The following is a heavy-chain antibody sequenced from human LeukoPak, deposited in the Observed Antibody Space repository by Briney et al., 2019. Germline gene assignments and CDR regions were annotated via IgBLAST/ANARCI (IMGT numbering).Heavy chain of an antibody. V-gene: IGHV3-23*01. Sequence: PSETLSLTCTVSGGSISSYYWSWVRQAPGKGLEWVSAISGSGGSTYYADSVKGRFTISRDNSKNTLYLQMNSLRAEDTAVYYCAKDQKGGWHFDYWGQGTLVTVSS. CDR3: AKDQKGGWHFDY. J-gene: IGHJ4*02. CDR2: ISGSGGST. D-gene: IGHD6-19*01. CDR1: GGSISSYY.